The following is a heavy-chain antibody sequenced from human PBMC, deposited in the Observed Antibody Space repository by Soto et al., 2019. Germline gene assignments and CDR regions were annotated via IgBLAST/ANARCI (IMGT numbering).Heavy chain of an antibody. J-gene: IGHJ5*02. CDR2: IATYNSNR. V-gene: IGHV1-18*01. CDR3: ARVVRGVVNWFDP. D-gene: IGHD3-10*01. Sequence: HLVQSGPEVKKPGASITVSCKTSGDTFTNFGLSWVRQAPGPGLEWMGWIATYNSNRNYAQKFQGRLPLTTDTSTSTAYMELKNLGYDDTGVYYCARVVRGVVNWFDPWGQGTLVTVSS. CDR1: GDTFTNFG.